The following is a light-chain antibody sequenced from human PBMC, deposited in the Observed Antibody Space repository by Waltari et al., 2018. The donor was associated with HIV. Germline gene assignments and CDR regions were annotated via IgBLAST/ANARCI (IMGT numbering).Light chain of an antibody. CDR2: DAS. Sequence: EIVLTQSPPILSVSLGETATLSCRASQSVQEFLAWYQRRPGQAPRLVVYDASKRAAGAPARFSGSGFGTDFTLTISGLEPEDVALYYCQHRTTWPATFGGGTRVEIE. CDR1: QSVQEF. CDR3: QHRTTWPAT. J-gene: IGKJ4*01. V-gene: IGKV3-11*01.